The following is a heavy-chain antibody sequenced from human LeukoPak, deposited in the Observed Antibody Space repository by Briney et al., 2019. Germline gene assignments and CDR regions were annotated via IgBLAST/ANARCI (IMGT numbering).Heavy chain of an antibody. CDR2: IYTSGST. CDR1: GASISSYY. CDR3: ARHPVRGQWLGRNFDY. V-gene: IGHV4-4*07. J-gene: IGHJ4*02. D-gene: IGHD6-19*01. Sequence: PSETLSLTCTLSGASISSYYWSWIRQPAGKGLEGIGHIYTSGSTNYKPSLKSRVTMSVDTPKDQFALKLTSVAAADTAVYYCARHPVRGQWLGRNFDYWGQGTLVTVSS.